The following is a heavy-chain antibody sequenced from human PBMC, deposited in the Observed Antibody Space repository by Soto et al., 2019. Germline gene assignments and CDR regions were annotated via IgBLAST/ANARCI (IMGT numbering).Heavy chain of an antibody. J-gene: IGHJ6*02. CDR3: ARGFCSSTSCSPYYFYYYGMDV. CDR1: GGSISGYY. V-gene: IGHV4-59*01. D-gene: IGHD2-2*01. CDR2: IYSSGST. Sequence: QVQLQESGPGLVKPSETLSLTCTVPGGSISGYYWNWIRQPPGRGLEWIGYIYSSGSTSYNPSLKSRVTMSVATSKNQISLKLSSVTAADTAVYYCARGFCSSTSCSPYYFYYYGMDVWGQGTTVTVSS.